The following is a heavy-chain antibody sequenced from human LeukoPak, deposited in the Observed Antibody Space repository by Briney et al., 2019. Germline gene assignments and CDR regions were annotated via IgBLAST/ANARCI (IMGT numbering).Heavy chain of an antibody. D-gene: IGHD6-19*01. V-gene: IGHV3-66*02. Sequence: GGSLRLSCAASGFTVSSNYMSWVRQAPGKGLEWVSVIYSGGSTYYADSVKGRFTISRDNSKNTLYLQMNSLRAEDTAVYYCAKRGTPGYSSGWGDYFDYWGQGTLVTVSS. J-gene: IGHJ4*02. CDR3: AKRGTPGYSSGWGDYFDY. CDR1: GFTVSSNY. CDR2: IYSGGST.